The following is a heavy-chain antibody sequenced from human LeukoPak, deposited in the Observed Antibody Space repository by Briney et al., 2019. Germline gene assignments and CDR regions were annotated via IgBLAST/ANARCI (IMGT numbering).Heavy chain of an antibody. CDR2: ISSSGSTI. D-gene: IGHD5-24*01. V-gene: IGHV3-11*01. Sequence: PGGSLRLSCAASGFTFSDYYMSWIRQAPGKGLEWVSYISSSGSTIYYADSVKGRFTISRDNAKNSLHLQMNSLRAEDTAVYYCARTDGYNQGYAFDIWGQGTMVTVSS. CDR1: GFTFSDYY. J-gene: IGHJ3*02. CDR3: ARTDGYNQGYAFDI.